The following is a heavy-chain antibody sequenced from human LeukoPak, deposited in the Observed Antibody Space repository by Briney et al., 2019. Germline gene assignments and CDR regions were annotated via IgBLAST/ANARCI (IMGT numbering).Heavy chain of an antibody. CDR3: ARGVYSGSYYSDY. CDR2: INSDGSST. J-gene: IGHJ4*02. D-gene: IGHD1-26*01. CDR1: GFTFSSYW. V-gene: IGHV3-74*01. Sequence: GRSLRLSCAASGFTFSSYWMHWVRQAPGKGLVWVSRINSDGSSTSYADSVKGRFTISRDNSKNTLYLQMNSLRAEDTAVYYCARGVYSGSYYSDYWGQGTLVTVSS.